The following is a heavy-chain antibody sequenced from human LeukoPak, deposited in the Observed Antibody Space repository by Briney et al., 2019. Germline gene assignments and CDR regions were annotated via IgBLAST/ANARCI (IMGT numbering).Heavy chain of an antibody. CDR1: GGTFSSYA. CDR2: IIPIFGTA. Sequence: SVKVSCKASGGTFSSYAISWVRQAPGQGLEWMGGIIPIFGTANYAQKFQGRVTITADKSTSTAYMELSSLRSEDTAVYYCAGWGDGSGSPFDYWGQGTLVTVSS. CDR3: AGWGDGSGSPFDY. D-gene: IGHD3-10*01. V-gene: IGHV1-69*06. J-gene: IGHJ4*02.